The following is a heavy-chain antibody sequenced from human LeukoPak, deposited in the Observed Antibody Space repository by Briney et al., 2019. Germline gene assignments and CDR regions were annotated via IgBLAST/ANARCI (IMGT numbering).Heavy chain of an antibody. CDR2: IYYSGST. CDR1: GGSISSYY. J-gene: IGHJ6*03. Sequence: SETLSLTCPVSGGSISSYYWSWIRQPPGKGLEWIGYIYYSGSTNYNPSLKSRVTISVDTSKNQFSLKLSSVTAADTAVYYCARASSSPYYYYMDVWGKGTTVTVSS. D-gene: IGHD6-13*01. CDR3: ARASSSPYYYYMDV. V-gene: IGHV4-59*01.